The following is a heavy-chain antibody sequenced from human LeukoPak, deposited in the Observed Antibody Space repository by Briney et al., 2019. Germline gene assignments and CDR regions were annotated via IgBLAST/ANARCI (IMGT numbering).Heavy chain of an antibody. D-gene: IGHD6-19*01. CDR3: ARYGGSGWVIDN. Sequence: SETLSLTCTVSGGSISSYYWTWIRQPPGKGLEWIGSIYYTGATSYNPSLKSRVTISVDTSKKRFSLKLTSVTAADTAVYYCARYGGSGWVIDNWGQGTLVTVPS. J-gene: IGHJ4*02. CDR2: IYYTGAT. V-gene: IGHV4-59*08. CDR1: GGSISSYY.